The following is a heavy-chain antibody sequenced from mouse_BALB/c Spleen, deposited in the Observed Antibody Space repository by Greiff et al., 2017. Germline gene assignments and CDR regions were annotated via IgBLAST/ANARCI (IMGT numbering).Heavy chain of an antibody. CDR2: ISSGGSYT. J-gene: IGHJ3*01. CDR1: GFTFSSYA. V-gene: IGHV5-9-4*01. D-gene: IGHD3-2*01. Sequence: EVKVVESGGGLVKPGGSLKLSCAASGFTFSSYAMSWVRQSPEKRLEWVAEISSGGSYTYYPDTVTGRFTISRDNAKNTLYLEMSSLRSEDTAMYYCAREGQLPFAYWGQGTLVTVSA. CDR3: AREGQLPFAY.